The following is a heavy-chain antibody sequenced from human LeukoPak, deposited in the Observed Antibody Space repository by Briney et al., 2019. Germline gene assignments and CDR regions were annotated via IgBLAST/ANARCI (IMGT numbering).Heavy chain of an antibody. V-gene: IGHV3-23*01. CDR2: ISGSGGST. CDR3: AKDPTVTRFDY. Sequence: GGSLRLSCAASGFTFSSYSMSWVRQAPGKGLEWVSAISGSGGSTYYADSVKGRFTISRDNSKNTLYLQMNNLRAEDTAVYYCAKDPTVTRFDYWGQGTLVTVSS. D-gene: IGHD4-11*01. J-gene: IGHJ4*02. CDR1: GFTFSSYS.